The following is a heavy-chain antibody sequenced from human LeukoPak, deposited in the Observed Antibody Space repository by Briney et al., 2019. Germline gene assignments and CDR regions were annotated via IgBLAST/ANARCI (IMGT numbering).Heavy chain of an antibody. CDR1: GGSISSSSYY. J-gene: IGHJ5*02. CDR3: ARQRGYHYDSTTNRFSDL. Sequence: PSETLSLTCTVSGGSISSSSYYWGWIRQPPGKGLEWIGSIYYSGITYYNPPLKSRVTIFVDTSKNQFSLKLSSVTAADTAVYYCARQRGYHYDSTTNRFSDLWGQGTRVTVSS. D-gene: IGHD3-22*01. V-gene: IGHV4-39*01. CDR2: IYYSGIT.